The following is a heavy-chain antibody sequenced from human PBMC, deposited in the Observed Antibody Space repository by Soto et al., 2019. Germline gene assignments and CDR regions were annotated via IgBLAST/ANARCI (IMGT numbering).Heavy chain of an antibody. CDR3: ARDRAPGGSGSFPWSHYGMDV. Sequence: QVQLVQSGAEVKKPGSSVKVSCKASGGTFSSYAISWVRQAPGQGLEWMGGIIPIFGTANYAQKFQGRVTINADESTSTAYMELSSLRSEDTAVYYCARDRAPGGSGSFPWSHYGMDVWGQGTTVTVSS. CDR2: IIPIFGTA. J-gene: IGHJ6*02. V-gene: IGHV1-69*01. D-gene: IGHD3-10*01. CDR1: GGTFSSYA.